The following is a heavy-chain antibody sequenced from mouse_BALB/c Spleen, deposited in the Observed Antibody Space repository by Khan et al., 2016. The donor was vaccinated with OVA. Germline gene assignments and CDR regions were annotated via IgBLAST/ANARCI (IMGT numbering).Heavy chain of an antibody. J-gene: IGHJ4*01. CDR3: ARGDGYYEDAMDD. CDR2: IWAGGST. V-gene: IGHV2-9*02. D-gene: IGHD2-3*01. CDR1: GFSLTSYG. Sequence: QVQLKESGPGLVAPSQSLSITCTVSGFSLTSYGVHWVRQPPGKGLEWLGVIWAGGSTNYNSALLSRLSISKDNSKSQVFLKMNSLQTDDTAVYYCARGDGYYEDAMDDWGQGTSVTVSS.